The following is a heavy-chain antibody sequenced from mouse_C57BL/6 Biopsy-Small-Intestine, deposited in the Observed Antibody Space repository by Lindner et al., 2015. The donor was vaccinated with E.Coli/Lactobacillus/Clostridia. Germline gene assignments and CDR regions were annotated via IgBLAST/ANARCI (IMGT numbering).Heavy chain of an antibody. CDR3: ATGSSPYYFDY. CDR1: GYTFTSYD. J-gene: IGHJ2*01. D-gene: IGHD1-1*01. Sequence: VQLQESGPDLVKPGASVKLSCKASGYTFTSYDINWVKQRPGQGLEWIGWIYPRDGSTKYNEKFKGKATLTVDTSSSTAYMELYSLTSEDSAVYFCATGSSPYYFDYWGQGTTLTVSS. CDR2: IYPRDGST. V-gene: IGHV1-85*01.